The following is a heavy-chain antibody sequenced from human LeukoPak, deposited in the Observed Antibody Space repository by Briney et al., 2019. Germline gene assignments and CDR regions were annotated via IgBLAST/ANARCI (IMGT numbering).Heavy chain of an antibody. CDR1: GYIFTNYW. V-gene: IGHV5-51*01. CDR2: IYPGDSDT. Sequence: GESLKISCKGSGYIFTNYWIAWVRQMPGKGLEWMGIIYPGDSDTTYSLSFQGQVTISADTSISTAYLQWGSLKASDTAMYYCARQSDGGGSYPGYWGQGTLVTVSS. J-gene: IGHJ4*02. CDR3: ARQSDGGGSYPGY. D-gene: IGHD1-26*01.